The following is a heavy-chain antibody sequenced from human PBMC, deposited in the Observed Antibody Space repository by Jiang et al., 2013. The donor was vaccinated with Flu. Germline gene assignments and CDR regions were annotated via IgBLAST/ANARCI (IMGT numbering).Heavy chain of an antibody. Sequence: ASGFTFSDYPIHWVRQAPGKGLEWVALIPYDGSEKYYADSVKGRFTISRDNSMNTQLLQMNSLRAEDTAVYYCARGGRLYFYDSRDYYYAMDVWGQGTTVTVSS. D-gene: IGHD3-22*01. CDR3: ARGGRLYFYDSRDYYYAMDV. CDR1: GFTFSDYP. J-gene: IGHJ6*02. V-gene: IGHV3-30*04. CDR2: IPYDGSEK.